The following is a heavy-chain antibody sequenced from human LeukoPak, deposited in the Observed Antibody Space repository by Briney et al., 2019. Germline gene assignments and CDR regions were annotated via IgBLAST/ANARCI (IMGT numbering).Heavy chain of an antibody. Sequence: PGGSLRLSCAASGFTFSSYSMNWVRQAPGKGLGWVSSISSSSGYIYYAASVKGRFTISRDNAKNSLYLQMNSLRAEDTAVYYCAGGATTNDYWGQGTLVTVSS. V-gene: IGHV3-21*01. CDR2: ISSSSGYI. CDR1: GFTFSSYS. CDR3: AGGATTNDY. J-gene: IGHJ4*02. D-gene: IGHD5-12*01.